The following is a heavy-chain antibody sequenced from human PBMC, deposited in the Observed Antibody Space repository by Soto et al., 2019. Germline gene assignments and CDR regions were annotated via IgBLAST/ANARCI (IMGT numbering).Heavy chain of an antibody. J-gene: IGHJ6*03. CDR1: GGSISSGGYY. D-gene: IGHD4-4*01. CDR3: ARARVTTLYYYYYYMDV. V-gene: IGHV4-31*03. CDR2: IYYSGST. Sequence: QVQLQESGPGLVKPSQTLSLTCTVSGGSISSGGYYWSCIRQHPGKGLEWIGYIYYSGSTYYNPSLKSRVTISVDTSKNQFSLKLSSVTAADTAVYYCARARVTTLYYYYYYMDVWGKGTTVTVSS.